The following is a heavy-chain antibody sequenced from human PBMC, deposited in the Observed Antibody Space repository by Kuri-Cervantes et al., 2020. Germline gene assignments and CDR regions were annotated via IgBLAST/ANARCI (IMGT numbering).Heavy chain of an antibody. D-gene: IGHD2-8*02. J-gene: IGHJ4*02. Sequence: GESLKISCAASGFTFSSYGMHWVRQAPGEGLEWVAVIWYDGSNKYYADSVKGRFTISRDNSKNTQFLQMTSLRVEDTAVYYCAKDYGYCTGGSCYLTTPYYFDSWGQGTLVTVSS. CDR2: IWYDGSNK. CDR1: GFTFSSYG. CDR3: AKDYGYCTGGSCYLTTPYYFDS. V-gene: IGHV3-33*06.